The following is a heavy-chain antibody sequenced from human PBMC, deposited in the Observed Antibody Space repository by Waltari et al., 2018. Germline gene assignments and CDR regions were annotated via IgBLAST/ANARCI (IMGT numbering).Heavy chain of an antibody. CDR2: IYYSGST. V-gene: IGHV4-39*07. CDR3: AREACTGGVCYTRGWFDP. D-gene: IGHD2-8*02. Sequence: QLQLQESGPGLVKPSETLSLTCTVSGGSISSSSYYWGWIRQPPGKGLEWIGSIYYSGSTYYNPSLKSRVTISVDTSKNQFSLKLSSVTAADTAVYYCAREACTGGVCYTRGWFDPWGQGTLVTVSS. J-gene: IGHJ5*02. CDR1: GGSISSSSYY.